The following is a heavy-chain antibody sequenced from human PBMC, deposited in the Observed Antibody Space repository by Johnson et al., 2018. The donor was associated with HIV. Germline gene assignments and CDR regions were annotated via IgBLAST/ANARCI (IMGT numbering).Heavy chain of an antibody. J-gene: IGHJ3*01. V-gene: IGHV3-11*04. CDR2: ISTSGGTL. Sequence: QVQLVESGGGLVKPGGSLRLSCAASGFTFSDYYISWIRQAPGKGLEWVSYISTSGGTLYYADSVKDRFTIFRDNAKSSLYLQMNSLRVEYTAIYYCARRMVVGYRALDFWGQGTVVSVPS. D-gene: IGHD3-16*02. CDR1: GFTFSDYY. CDR3: ARRMVVGYRALDF.